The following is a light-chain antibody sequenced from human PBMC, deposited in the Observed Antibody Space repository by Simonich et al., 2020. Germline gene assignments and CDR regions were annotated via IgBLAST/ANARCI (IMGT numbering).Light chain of an antibody. CDR1: QSVSSN. CDR2: GAS. J-gene: IGKJ2*01. Sequence: EIVMTPSPATLSVSPGESATLSCQASQSVSSNLAWYQQKPGQAPRILSYGASTRATGIPARFSGSGSGTEFTLTISSMQSEDFAVYYCQQYNNWPHTFGQGTKLEIK. CDR3: QQYNNWPHT. V-gene: IGKV3-15*01.